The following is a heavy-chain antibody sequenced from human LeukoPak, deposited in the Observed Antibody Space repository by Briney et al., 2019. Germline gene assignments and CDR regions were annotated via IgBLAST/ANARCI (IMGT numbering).Heavy chain of an antibody. V-gene: IGHV3-23*01. CDR2: ISGSGGST. J-gene: IGHJ4*02. D-gene: IGHD5-12*01. Sequence: QPGGSLRLSCAASGFTFSSYAMNWVRQAPGKGLEWVSGISGSGGSTHYADSVKGRFTISRDNSKNTLYLQMNSLRAEDTAVYYCVKADSGYDLLFDYWGQGTLVTVSS. CDR3: VKADSGYDLLFDY. CDR1: GFTFSSYA.